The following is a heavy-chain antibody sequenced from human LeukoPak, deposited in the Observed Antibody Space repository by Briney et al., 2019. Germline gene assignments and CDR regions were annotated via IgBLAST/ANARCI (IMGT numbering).Heavy chain of an antibody. J-gene: IGHJ4*02. CDR2: ISWNSGSI. Sequence: GGSLRLSCAASGFTFDDYAMHWVRHAPGKGLEWVSGISWNSGSIGYADSVKGRFTISRDNAKNSLYLQMNSLRAEDTAVYYCAKAMATNLYYFDFWGQGTLVTVSS. V-gene: IGHV3-9*01. CDR3: AKAMATNLYYFDF. CDR1: GFTFDDYA. D-gene: IGHD5-24*01.